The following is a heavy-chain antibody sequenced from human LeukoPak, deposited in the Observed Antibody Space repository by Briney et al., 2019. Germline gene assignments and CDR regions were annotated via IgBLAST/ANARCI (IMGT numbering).Heavy chain of an antibody. Sequence: GGSLRLSCAASGFTFSSYSMIWVRQAPGKGLEWVSYIGSISSAIYNADSVEGRFTISRDNAKNSLYLQMNSLRAEDTALYYCAKDKVAGYYYYYYMDVWGKGTTVTVSS. J-gene: IGHJ6*03. D-gene: IGHD6-19*01. CDR1: GFTFSSYS. CDR3: AKDKVAGYYYYYYMDV. V-gene: IGHV3-48*04. CDR2: IGSISSAI.